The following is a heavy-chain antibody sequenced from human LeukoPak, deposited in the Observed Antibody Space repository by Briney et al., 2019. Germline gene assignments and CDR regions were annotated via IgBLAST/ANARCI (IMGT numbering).Heavy chain of an antibody. CDR3: AKEYCSNSVCHSLDY. J-gene: IGHJ4*02. D-gene: IGHD2-8*01. Sequence: GGSLRLSCVASGFTFSTYAMHWVRQAPGKGLEWVAFISSDGNKNYYEDSVKGRFTISRDNSKNTLFLQMNSLRAEDTAVYYCAKEYCSNSVCHSLDYWGQGTLVTVSS. CDR2: ISSDGNKN. CDR1: GFTFSTYA. V-gene: IGHV3-30*18.